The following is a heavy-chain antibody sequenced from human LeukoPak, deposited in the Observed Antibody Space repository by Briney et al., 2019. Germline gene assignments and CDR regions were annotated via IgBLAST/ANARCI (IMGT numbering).Heavy chain of an antibody. Sequence: SETLSLTCTVSGYSISSGYYWGWSRQPPGKGLEWIGSIYHSGSTYYNPSLKSRVTISVDTSKNQFSLKLSSVTAADTAVYYCARSRVPYDSSGYYSATGGSETTEDFDYWGQGTLVTVSS. CDR1: GYSISSGYY. J-gene: IGHJ4*02. CDR2: IYHSGST. D-gene: IGHD3-22*01. CDR3: ARSRVPYDSSGYYSATGGSETTEDFDY. V-gene: IGHV4-38-2*02.